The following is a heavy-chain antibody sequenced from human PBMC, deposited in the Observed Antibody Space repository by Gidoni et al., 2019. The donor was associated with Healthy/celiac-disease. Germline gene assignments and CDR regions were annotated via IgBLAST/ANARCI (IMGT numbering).Heavy chain of an antibody. CDR3: AKAFAVQIAVAGTCFDY. CDR1: GFTFDDYA. Sequence: EVQLVESGGGLVQPGRSLRLSCAASGFTFDDYAMHWVRQAPGKGLEWVSGISWNSGSIGYADSVKGRFTISRDNAKNSLYLQMNSLRAEDTALYYCAKAFAVQIAVAGTCFDYWGQGTLVTVSS. CDR2: ISWNSGSI. J-gene: IGHJ4*02. D-gene: IGHD6-19*01. V-gene: IGHV3-9*01.